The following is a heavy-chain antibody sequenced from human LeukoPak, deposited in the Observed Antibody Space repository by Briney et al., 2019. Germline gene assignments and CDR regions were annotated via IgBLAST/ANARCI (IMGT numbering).Heavy chain of an antibody. CDR3: ARRGYSYGSHGMDV. D-gene: IGHD5-18*01. Sequence: GGSLRLSCAASGFTFSSSAMNWVRQAPGKGLEWVSAISGSGGSTYYADSVKGRFTISRDNSKNTLYLQMNSLRAEDTAVYYCARRGYSYGSHGMDVWGQGTTVTVSS. CDR1: GFTFSSSA. J-gene: IGHJ6*02. V-gene: IGHV3-23*01. CDR2: ISGSGGST.